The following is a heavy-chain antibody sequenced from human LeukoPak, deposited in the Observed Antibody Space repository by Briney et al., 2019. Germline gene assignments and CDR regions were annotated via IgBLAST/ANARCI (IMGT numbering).Heavy chain of an antibody. CDR2: IYTSGST. D-gene: IGHD6-13*01. Sequence: SETLSLTCTVSGGSISSYYWSWIRQPAGKGLEWIGRIYTSGSTNYNPSLKSRVTMSVDTSKNQFSLKLSSVTAADTAVYYCARDLYSSSWYSYCYYCYYMDVWGKGTTVTVSS. CDR3: ARDLYSSSWYSYCYYCYYMDV. J-gene: IGHJ6*03. V-gene: IGHV4-4*07. CDR1: GGSISSYY.